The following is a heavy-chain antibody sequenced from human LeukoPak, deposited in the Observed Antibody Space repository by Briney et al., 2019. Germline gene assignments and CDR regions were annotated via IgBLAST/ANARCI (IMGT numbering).Heavy chain of an antibody. D-gene: IGHD2-2*01. CDR2: IYYSGST. Sequence: SETLSLTCTVSGGSISRGDYYWSWIRQPPGKGLEWIGYIYYSGSTYYNPSLKSRVTISVDTSKNQFSLKLSSVTAADTAVYYCARGGVVVQAAVDYWGQGTLVTVSS. CDR1: GGSISRGDYY. CDR3: ARGGVVVQAAVDY. J-gene: IGHJ4*02. V-gene: IGHV4-30-4*08.